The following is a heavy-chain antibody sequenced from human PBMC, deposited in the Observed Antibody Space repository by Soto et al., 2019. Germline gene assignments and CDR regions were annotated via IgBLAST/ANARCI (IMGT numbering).Heavy chain of an antibody. CDR3: ARGRRSSSSSGSYYYYMDV. Sequence: SETLSLTCAVYGGSFSGYYWSWIRQPPGKGLEWIGEINHSGSTNYNPSLKSRVTISVDTSKNQFSLKLSSVTAADTAVYYCARGRRSSSSSGSYYYYMDVWGKGTTVTVSS. CDR2: INHSGST. J-gene: IGHJ6*03. CDR1: GGSFSGYY. V-gene: IGHV4-34*01. D-gene: IGHD6-6*01.